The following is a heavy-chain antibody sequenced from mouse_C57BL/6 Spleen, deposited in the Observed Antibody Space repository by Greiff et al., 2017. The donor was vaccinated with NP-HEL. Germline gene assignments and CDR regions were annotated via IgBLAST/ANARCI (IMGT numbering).Heavy chain of an antibody. CDR3: ARRYYGSTHAMDY. Sequence: EVNLVESGGGLVQPGGSLKLSCAASGFTFSDYGMAWVRQAPRKGPEWVAFISNLAYSIYYADTVTGRFTISRENAKSTLYREMSSLRSEDTTMYDCARRYYGSTHAMDYWGQGTTVTVSS. CDR1: GFTFSDYG. J-gene: IGHJ4*01. D-gene: IGHD1-1*01. CDR2: ISNLAYSI. V-gene: IGHV5-15*01.